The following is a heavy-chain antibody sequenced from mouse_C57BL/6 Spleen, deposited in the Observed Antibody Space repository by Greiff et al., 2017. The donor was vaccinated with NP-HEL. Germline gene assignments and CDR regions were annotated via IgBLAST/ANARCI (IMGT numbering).Heavy chain of an antibody. CDR3: ARENRGYFDY. CDR2: INPSTGGT. Sequence: EVMLVESGPELVKPGASVKISCKASGYSFTGYYMNWVKQSPEKSLEWIGEINPSTGGTTYNQKFKAKATLTVDKSSSTAYMQLKSLTSEDSAVYYCARENRGYFDYWGQGTTLTVSS. V-gene: IGHV1-42*01. CDR1: GYSFTGYY. J-gene: IGHJ2*01.